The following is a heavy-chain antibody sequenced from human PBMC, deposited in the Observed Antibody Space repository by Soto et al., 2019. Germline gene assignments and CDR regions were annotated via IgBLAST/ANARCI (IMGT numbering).Heavy chain of an antibody. V-gene: IGHV3-23*01. J-gene: IGHJ4*02. D-gene: IGHD6-19*01. Sequence: EVQLLESGGGLVQPGGSLRLSCAASGFIFSNYALTWVGKAPGKGLEWVSTISGGGDNTYYADSVKGRFTVARDSSKNTLYLQMNSLGAEDTAIYYCAKRAVAGTVPLFDYWGQGTLVTVSS. CDR2: ISGGGDNT. CDR3: AKRAVAGTVPLFDY. CDR1: GFIFSNYA.